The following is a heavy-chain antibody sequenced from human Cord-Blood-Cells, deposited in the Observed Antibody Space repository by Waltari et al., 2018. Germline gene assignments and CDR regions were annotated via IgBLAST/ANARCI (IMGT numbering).Heavy chain of an antibody. Sequence: QVQLQESGPGLVKPSGTLSLTCAVSGGSISSSNWWSWVRQPPGKGLEWIGEIYHSGSTNYNPSLKSRVTISVDKSKNQFSLKLSSVTAADTAVYYWARKTHGYSSSWYFDYWGQGTLVTVSS. V-gene: IGHV4-4*02. CDR3: ARKTHGYSSSWYFDY. CDR1: GGSISSSNW. CDR2: IYHSGST. J-gene: IGHJ4*02. D-gene: IGHD6-13*01.